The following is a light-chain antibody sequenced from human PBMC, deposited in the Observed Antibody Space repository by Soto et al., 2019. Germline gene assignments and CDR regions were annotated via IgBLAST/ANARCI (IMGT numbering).Light chain of an antibody. CDR3: QQRSNR. V-gene: IGKV3-11*01. CDR2: DTS. CDR1: QSVNTY. J-gene: IGKJ4*01. Sequence: IGLSQSPGTLSLSTGESATLSCRASQSVNTYLAWYQQKPGQAPRLLIYDTSHRATGIPARFSGSGSGTDFTLTISSVEPEDFAVYYCQQRSNRFGGVSIVDIK.